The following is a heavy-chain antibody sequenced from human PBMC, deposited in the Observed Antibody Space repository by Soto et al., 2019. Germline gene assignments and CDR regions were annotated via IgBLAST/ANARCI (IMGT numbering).Heavy chain of an antibody. D-gene: IGHD5-18*01. CDR1: GYSFTTYW. J-gene: IGHJ5*02. CDR2: IDPSDSYT. CDR3: HLEMKDVDTSMARWLNWFDP. V-gene: IGHV5-10-1*01. Sequence: GESLKISCKGSGYSFTTYWISWVRQMPGKGLEWMGRIDPSDSYTNYSPSFQGHVTISADKSISTTYLQWSSLKASDTAMYYCHLEMKDVDTSMARWLNWFDPWGQGALVTVSS.